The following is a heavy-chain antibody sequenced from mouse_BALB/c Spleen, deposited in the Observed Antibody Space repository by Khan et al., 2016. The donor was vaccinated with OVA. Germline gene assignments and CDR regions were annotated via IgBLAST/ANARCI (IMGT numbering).Heavy chain of an antibody. CDR3: ARNYDYDEGLTY. V-gene: IGHV2-2*02. D-gene: IGHD2-4*01. Sequence: QVQLKQSGPGLVQPSQSLSITCTVSGFSLTNYGVHWVRQSPGKGLEWLGLIWSGGSTDYNAAFISRLSISKDNYKSQVFFKMNSLQANDTAIYYCARNYDYDEGLTYWGQGTLVTVSA. J-gene: IGHJ3*01. CDR2: IWSGGST. CDR1: GFSLTNYG.